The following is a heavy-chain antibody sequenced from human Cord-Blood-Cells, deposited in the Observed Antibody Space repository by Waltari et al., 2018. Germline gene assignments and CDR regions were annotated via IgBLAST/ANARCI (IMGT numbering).Heavy chain of an antibody. V-gene: IGHV3-23*01. CDR3: AKGRGQQSGYYYGMDV. CDR2: ISGSGGST. J-gene: IGHJ6*02. Sequence: EVQLLEYGGGLVQPGGSLRLSCAASGFTFSSYAMSWVRQAPGKGGEWVSAISGSGGSTDYADSVKGRSTISRDNSKNTLYLQMNSLRAEDTAVYYCAKGRGQQSGYYYGMDVWGQGTTVTVSS. CDR1: GFTFSSYA. D-gene: IGHD3-10*01.